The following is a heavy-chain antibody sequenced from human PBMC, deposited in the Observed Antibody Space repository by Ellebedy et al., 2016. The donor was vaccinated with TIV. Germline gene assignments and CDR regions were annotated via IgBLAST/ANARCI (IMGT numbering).Heavy chain of an antibody. CDR2: IYYSGST. Sequence: SETLSLTCAVYGGPFGGYYWSWIRQPPGKGLEWIGSIYYSGSTYYNPSLKSRVTISVDTSKNQFSLKLSSVTAADTAVYYCAREETAEVLLWFGDSTGYFDLWGRGTLVTVSS. CDR1: GGPFGGYY. CDR3: AREETAEVLLWFGDSTGYFDL. V-gene: IGHV4-34*01. J-gene: IGHJ2*01. D-gene: IGHD3-10*01.